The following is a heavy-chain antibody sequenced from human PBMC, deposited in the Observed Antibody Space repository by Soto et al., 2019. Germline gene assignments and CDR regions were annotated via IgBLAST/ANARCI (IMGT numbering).Heavy chain of an antibody. J-gene: IGHJ6*02. CDR2: IYPGDSDT. Sequence: GSEGSIVDHCIRCVRQIPRKGLEWMGIIYPGDSDTRYSPSFQGQVTISADKSISTAYLQWSSLKASDTAMYYCARSFWSGHLVLWYYGMDFWGQGSTVTVSS. CDR3: ARSFWSGHLVLWYYGMDF. V-gene: IGHV5-51*01. CDR1: EGSIVDHC. D-gene: IGHD3-3*01.